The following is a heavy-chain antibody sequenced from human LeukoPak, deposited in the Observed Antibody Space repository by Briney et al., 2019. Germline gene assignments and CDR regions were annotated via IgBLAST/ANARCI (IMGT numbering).Heavy chain of an antibody. Sequence: GGSLRLSCAASGFIFSSYNMNWVRQAPGKGLEWVSSISSSNSDIYYADSVKGRFTISRDNAKNSLYLQMNSLRAEDTALYYCARASLYDNSAYYLDYWGQGTLVTVSS. V-gene: IGHV3-21*04. J-gene: IGHJ4*02. CDR2: ISSSNSDI. CDR3: ARASLYDNSAYYLDY. CDR1: GFIFSSYN. D-gene: IGHD3-22*01.